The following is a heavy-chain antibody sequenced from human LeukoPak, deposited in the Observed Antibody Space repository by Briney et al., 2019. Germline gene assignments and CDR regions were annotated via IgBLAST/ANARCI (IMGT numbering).Heavy chain of an antibody. CDR1: GSTFSVYG. CDR2: ISGIGGKT. V-gene: IGHV3-23*01. Sequence: GGSLRLSCAASGSTFSVYGMSWVRQAPGKGLEWVSGISGIGGKTYYADSVKGRFTISRDNSKNTLYLQMNSLRAEDTAVYYCAKGRYDITWGQGTLVTVSS. D-gene: IGHD3-22*01. CDR3: AKGRYDIT. J-gene: IGHJ5*02.